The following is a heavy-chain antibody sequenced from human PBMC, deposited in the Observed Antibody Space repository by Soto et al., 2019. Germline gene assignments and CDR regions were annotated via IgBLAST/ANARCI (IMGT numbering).Heavy chain of an antibody. CDR3: AGGGSSSGKVEDYYYRMDV. CDR1: GGSISSYY. CDR2: IYYSGST. Sequence: ETLSLTCTVSGGSISSYYWSWTRPPPGKGLEWIGYIYYSGSTYYNPSLKSRVTISVDTSKNQFSLKLSSVTASDTAVYICAGGGSSSGKVEDYYYRMDVWGQGTTVTVSS. D-gene: IGHD6-6*01. V-gene: IGHV4-59*06. J-gene: IGHJ6*02.